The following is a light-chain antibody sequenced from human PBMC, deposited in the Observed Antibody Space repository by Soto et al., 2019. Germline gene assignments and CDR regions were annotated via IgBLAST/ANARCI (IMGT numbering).Light chain of an antibody. CDR3: MQTTLWPLT. V-gene: IGKV2-30*01. J-gene: IGKJ3*01. CDR2: KVS. CDR1: QSLVYRDGNTG. Sequence: DVEMTQSPLSLPVTLGQPASISCRSSQSLVYRDGNTGLNWIQQRPGQSQRRLIFKVSYRDSGGTDRFSVSGLGTYFPLYISRVAHEDVGVYYCMQTTLWPLTFGPVTKVD.